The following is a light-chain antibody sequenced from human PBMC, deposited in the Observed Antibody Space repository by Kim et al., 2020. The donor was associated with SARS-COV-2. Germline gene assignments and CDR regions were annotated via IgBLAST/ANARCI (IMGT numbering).Light chain of an antibody. V-gene: IGLV1-51*01. CDR1: PSNIGNNH. J-gene: IGLJ3*02. CDR3: GTWDTSLTGV. Sequence: PGQTVTISCSGTPSNIGNNHVSWYQQLPGTAPKLLIYANDKRSSGIPDRFSGSKSGTSATLVITGLQTGDEADYYCGTWDTSLTGVFGGGTQLTVL. CDR2: AND.